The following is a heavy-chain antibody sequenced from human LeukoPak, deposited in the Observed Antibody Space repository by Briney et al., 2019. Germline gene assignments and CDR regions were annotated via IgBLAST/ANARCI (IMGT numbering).Heavy chain of an antibody. CDR3: ARAYEVLWFGEPYDY. CDR1: GFTVSSYW. J-gene: IGHJ4*02. Sequence: GGSLRLSCAASGFTVSSYWMSWVRQAPGKGLGWVANIKQDGSEKYYVDSVKGRFTISRDNAKNSLYLQMNSLRAEDTAVYYCARAYEVLWFGEPYDYWGQGTLVTVSS. CDR2: IKQDGSEK. V-gene: IGHV3-7*01. D-gene: IGHD3-10*01.